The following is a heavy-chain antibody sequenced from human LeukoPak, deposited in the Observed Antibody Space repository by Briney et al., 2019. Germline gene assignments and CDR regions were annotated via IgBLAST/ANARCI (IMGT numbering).Heavy chain of an antibody. Sequence: GGSLRLSCAASGFTFSSYWMSWVRQAPGKGLEWVANIKQDGSEKYYVDSVKGRFTISRDNAKNSLYLQTNSLRAEDTAVYYCARDPCSSTSCYTPFDYWGQGTLVTVSS. J-gene: IGHJ4*02. V-gene: IGHV3-7*03. D-gene: IGHD2-2*02. CDR1: GFTFSSYW. CDR3: ARDPCSSTSCYTPFDY. CDR2: IKQDGSEK.